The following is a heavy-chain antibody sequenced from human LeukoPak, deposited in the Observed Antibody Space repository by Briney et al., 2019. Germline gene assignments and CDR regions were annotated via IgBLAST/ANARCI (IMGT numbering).Heavy chain of an antibody. J-gene: IGHJ4*02. Sequence: SVKVSCKASGGSLSNYAINWVRQAPGQGPEWMGGIIPIFGTPKYVQRFQGRVTITADEPTSTAYMELRSLRSEDTAVYYCARESSSWYGLDYWGQGTLVTVSS. CDR3: ARESSSWYGLDY. V-gene: IGHV1-69*01. CDR2: IIPIFGTP. CDR1: GGSLSNYA. D-gene: IGHD6-13*01.